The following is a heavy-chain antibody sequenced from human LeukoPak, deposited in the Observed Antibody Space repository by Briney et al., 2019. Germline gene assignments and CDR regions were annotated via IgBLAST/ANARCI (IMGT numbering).Heavy chain of an antibody. D-gene: IGHD3-22*01. J-gene: IGHJ4*02. Sequence: SETLSLTCTVSGGSISNYWSWIRQPPGKGLEWIGCIYYSGSTNYNPSFKSRVTISVDTSKNQFSLKLSSVTAADTAVYYCARDYYDSSGNRYFDYWGQGTLVTVSS. CDR2: IYYSGST. V-gene: IGHV4-59*01. CDR1: GGSISNY. CDR3: ARDYYDSSGNRYFDY.